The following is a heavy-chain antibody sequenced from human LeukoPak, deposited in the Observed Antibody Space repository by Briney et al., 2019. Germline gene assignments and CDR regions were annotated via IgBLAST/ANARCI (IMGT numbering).Heavy chain of an antibody. Sequence: PSETLSLTCAASGGSISSSNWWSWVRQPPGKGLEWIGEIYHSGSTNYNPSLKSRVTISVDKSKNQFSLKLSSVTAADTAVYYCATQDIVVWAFDYWGQGTLVTVSS. CDR3: ATQDIVVWAFDY. J-gene: IGHJ4*02. CDR1: GGSISSSNW. D-gene: IGHD2-15*01. V-gene: IGHV4-4*02. CDR2: IYHSGST.